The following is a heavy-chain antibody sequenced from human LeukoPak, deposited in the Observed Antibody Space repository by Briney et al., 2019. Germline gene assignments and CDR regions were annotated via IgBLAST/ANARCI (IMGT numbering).Heavy chain of an antibody. Sequence: GGSLRLSCAASGFTFSTYGMYWVRQAPGKGLEWVAFIWHDGTNEVYADSAKGRFTISRDNSKNTLYLQVNSLRAEDTAVFYCARDRERVFFSYTMDVWGKGTTVTVSS. CDR2: IWHDGTNE. V-gene: IGHV3-30*02. D-gene: IGHD2-2*02. J-gene: IGHJ6*03. CDR3: ARDRERVFFSYTMDV. CDR1: GFTFSTYG.